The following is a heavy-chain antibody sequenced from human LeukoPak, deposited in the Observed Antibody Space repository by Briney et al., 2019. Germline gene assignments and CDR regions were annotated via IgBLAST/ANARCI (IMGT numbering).Heavy chain of an antibody. D-gene: IGHD6-13*01. V-gene: IGHV3-21*01. CDR3: ARVPRSSSWPNWFDP. CDR1: GFPFSSYD. Sequence: GGSLRLSCAASGFPFSSYDMTWVRQAPGRGLEWVSSIRPSGDNTYYAGSVKGRFTISRDNAKNSLYLQMNSLRAEDTAVYYCARVPRSSSWPNWFDPWGQGTLVTVSS. CDR2: IRPSGDNT. J-gene: IGHJ5*02.